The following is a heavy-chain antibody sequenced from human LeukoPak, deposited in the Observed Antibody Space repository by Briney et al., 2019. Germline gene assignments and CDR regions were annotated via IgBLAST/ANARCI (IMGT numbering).Heavy chain of an antibody. CDR1: GFTFSSYA. D-gene: IGHD3-22*01. CDR3: ARAGYYDSSGYFSRSFGFDL. V-gene: IGHV3-30*04. Sequence: PGRSLRLSCAASGFTFSSYAMHWVRQAPGKGLEWVAVISYDGSNKYYADSVKGRFTISRDNSKNTLYLQMNSLRAEDTAVYYCARAGYYDSSGYFSRSFGFDLWGRGTLVTVSS. J-gene: IGHJ2*01. CDR2: ISYDGSNK.